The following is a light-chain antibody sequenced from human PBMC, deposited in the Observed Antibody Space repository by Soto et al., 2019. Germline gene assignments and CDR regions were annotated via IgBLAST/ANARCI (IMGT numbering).Light chain of an antibody. V-gene: IGKV3-20*01. CDR1: QSVSRNF. J-gene: IGKJ1*01. CDR2: GAS. Sequence: EIVLTQSPGTLSLSPGESATLFCRASQSVSRNFLAWYQQKPGQAPRLLIYGASTRATGFPDRFSGSGSGTDFTLTISRLEPEDFAVYYCQQYGSSPRTFGQGTKVEIK. CDR3: QQYGSSPRT.